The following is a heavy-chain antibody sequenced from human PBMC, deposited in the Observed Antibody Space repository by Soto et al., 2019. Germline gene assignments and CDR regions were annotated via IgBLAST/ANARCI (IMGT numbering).Heavy chain of an antibody. CDR1: DDSLGNYY. CDR3: ARADYEILTGSYAMDV. J-gene: IGHJ6*02. D-gene: IGHD3-9*01. V-gene: IGHV4-4*07. CDR2: VSSSGNT. Sequence: QVQLQESGPGLVKPSETLSLTCTVSDDSLGNYYWFWIRQPVGKGLDWIGRVSSSGNTNANPTLNSRATMSIDTSTNQSSLRLRSVTAADTAVYYCARADYEILTGSYAMDVWGQGTTVTVSS.